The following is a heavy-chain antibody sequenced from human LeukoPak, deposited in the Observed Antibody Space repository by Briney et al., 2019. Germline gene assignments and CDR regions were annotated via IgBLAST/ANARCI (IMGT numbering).Heavy chain of an antibody. CDR2: INPDGITT. J-gene: IGHJ4*02. V-gene: IGHV3-74*01. Sequence: GGSLRLSCAASGFIFRNYWMHWVRQVPGKGLVWVSRINPDGITTTYTDSVKGRFTISRDNAKNTLYLQMNSLRADDTAVYYCAWDFAGDRYYWGQGTLVTVSS. CDR1: GFIFRNYW. CDR3: AWDFAGDRYY. D-gene: IGHD4-17*01.